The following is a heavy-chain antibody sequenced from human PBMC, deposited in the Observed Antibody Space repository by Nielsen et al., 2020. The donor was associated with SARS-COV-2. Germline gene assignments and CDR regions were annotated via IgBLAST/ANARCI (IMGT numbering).Heavy chain of an antibody. V-gene: IGHV3-30*18. CDR3: AKDCDYGSSPSLNWYFDY. CDR2: ISYDGSNK. Sequence: GESLKISCAASGFTFSSYGMHWVRQAPGKGLEWVAVISYDGSNKYYADSVKGRFTISRDNSKNTLYLQMNSLRAEDTAVYYCAKDCDYGSSPSLNWYFDYWGQGTLVTVSS. D-gene: IGHD1-20*01. J-gene: IGHJ4*02. CDR1: GFTFSSYG.